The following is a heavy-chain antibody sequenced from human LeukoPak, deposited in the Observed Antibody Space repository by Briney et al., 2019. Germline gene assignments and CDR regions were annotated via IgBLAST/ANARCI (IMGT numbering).Heavy chain of an antibody. V-gene: IGHV3-21*01. CDR3: ATDILTDYFRIFDY. Sequence: GGSLRLSCAASGFTFSSYSMNWVRQAPGKGLEWVSSISTSSSYIYYADSVKGRFTISRDNAKNSLYLQMNGLRAEDTAVYYCATDILTDYFRIFDYWGQGTLVTVSS. J-gene: IGHJ4*02. D-gene: IGHD3-9*01. CDR1: GFTFSSYS. CDR2: ISTSSSYI.